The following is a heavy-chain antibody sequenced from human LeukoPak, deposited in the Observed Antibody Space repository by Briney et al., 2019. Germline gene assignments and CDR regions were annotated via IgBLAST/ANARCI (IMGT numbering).Heavy chain of an antibody. V-gene: IGHV3-33*08. CDR2: ISYDINTK. J-gene: IGHJ3*01. CDR1: GFTFSNYA. D-gene: IGHD3-16*01. Sequence: SGGSLRLSCVASGFTFSNYAIHWVRQAPGKGLEWVAVISYDINTKYYADSVKGRFTISRENAKNSLYLQMNSLRAGDTAVYYCARGLGPRAFDLWGQGTMVTVSS. CDR3: ARGLGPRAFDL.